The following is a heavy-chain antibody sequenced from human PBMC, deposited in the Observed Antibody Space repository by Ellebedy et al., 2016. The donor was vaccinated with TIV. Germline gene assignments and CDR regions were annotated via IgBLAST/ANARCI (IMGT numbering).Heavy chain of an antibody. Sequence: GGSLRLSCAASGFTLSSYGMHWVRQAPGKGLEWVAVISYDGSNKYYADSVKGRFTLSRDTSKNTVYLQIDSLRTEDTAVYYCARGPSTSAYLDSWGQGALVIVSS. V-gene: IGHV3-30*03. CDR3: ARGPSTSAYLDS. CDR1: GFTLSSYG. CDR2: ISYDGSNK. J-gene: IGHJ4*02.